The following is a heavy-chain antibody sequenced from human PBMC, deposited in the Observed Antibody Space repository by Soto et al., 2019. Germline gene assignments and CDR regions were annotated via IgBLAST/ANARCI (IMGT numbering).Heavy chain of an antibody. CDR2: INHSGST. CDR3: ARGNYDFWSVHFDY. CDR1: GGSFSGYY. V-gene: IGHV4-34*01. J-gene: IGHJ4*02. Sequence: SETLSLTCAVYGGSFSGYYWSWIRQPPGKGLEWIGEINHSGSTNYNPSLKSRVTISVDTSKNQFSLKLSSVTAADTAVYYCARGNYDFWSVHFDYWGQGTLVTVSS. D-gene: IGHD3-3*01.